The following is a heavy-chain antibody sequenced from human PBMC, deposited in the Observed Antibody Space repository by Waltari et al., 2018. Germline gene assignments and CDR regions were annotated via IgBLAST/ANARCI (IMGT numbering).Heavy chain of an antibody. J-gene: IGHJ4*02. CDR3: ARASGGGTNFLIDY. D-gene: IGHD1-7*01. V-gene: IGHV3-30-3*01. Sequence: QVLLVESGGGVVQPGRSLRLSCAASGFTFSSYAMPWVRQAPGKGLEWVVVISYDGSNEYCSDSVKGRFTISRDNSKNTLYLQMNNLRTEDTAVYYCARASGGGTNFLIDYWGQGTLVTVSS. CDR1: GFTFSSYA. CDR2: ISYDGSNE.